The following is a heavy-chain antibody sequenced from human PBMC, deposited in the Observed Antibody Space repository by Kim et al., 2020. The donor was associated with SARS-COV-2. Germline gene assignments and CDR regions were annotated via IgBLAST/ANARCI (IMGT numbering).Heavy chain of an antibody. J-gene: IGHJ6*02. V-gene: IGHV3-21*01. Sequence: GGSLRLSCAASGFTFSSYSMNWVRQAPGKGLEWVSSISSSSSYIYYADSVKGRFTISRDNAKNSLYLQMNSLRAEDTAVYYCARDQVNLPNWYYGMDVWGQGTTVTVSS. CDR2: ISSSSSYI. CDR3: ARDQVNLPNWYYGMDV. CDR1: GFTFSSYS.